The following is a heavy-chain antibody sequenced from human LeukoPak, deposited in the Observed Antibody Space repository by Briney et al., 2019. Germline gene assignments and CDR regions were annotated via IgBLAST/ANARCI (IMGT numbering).Heavy chain of an antibody. J-gene: IGHJ4*02. CDR2: IGGSGGST. Sequence: HPGGSLRLSCAASGFIFSSYAMSWVRQARGRGVEWVSAIGGSGGSTYYADSVKGGFTIFRDNSKNTLYLQMNSLRAEDTAVYDCAKLDDSSVSGYWGQGTLVTVSS. CDR1: GFIFSSYA. D-gene: IGHD3-22*01. V-gene: IGHV3-23*01. CDR3: AKLDDSSVSGY.